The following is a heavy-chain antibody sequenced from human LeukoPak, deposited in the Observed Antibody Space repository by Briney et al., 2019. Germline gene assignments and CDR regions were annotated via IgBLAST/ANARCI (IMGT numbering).Heavy chain of an antibody. CDR3: ARGWVPSDITMN. CDR1: GFTFSDFW. Sequence: SGGSLRLSCAASGFTFSDFWIHWVRQAPGKGLVWVSRINTDGSTTEYADSVKGRFTISRDNAENTLYLQMNSLRAEDTAVYYCARGWVPSDITMNWGQGTMVTVSS. CDR2: INTDGSTT. D-gene: IGHD3-22*01. V-gene: IGHV3-74*01. J-gene: IGHJ3*01.